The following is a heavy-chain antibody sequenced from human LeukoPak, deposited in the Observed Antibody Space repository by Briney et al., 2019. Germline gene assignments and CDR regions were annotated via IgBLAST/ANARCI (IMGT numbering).Heavy chain of an antibody. CDR2: IYYSGTT. D-gene: IGHD1-26*01. CDR3: ASGRPLGFDY. J-gene: IGHJ4*02. Sequence: PSETLSLTCTVSGGSISSYYWTWIRQPPGKGLEWIGYIYYSGTTNYNPSLKSRVTISVDTSKNQFSLKLSSVTAADTAVYYCASGRPLGFDYWGQGTLVTVFS. V-gene: IGHV4-59*01. CDR1: GGSISSYY.